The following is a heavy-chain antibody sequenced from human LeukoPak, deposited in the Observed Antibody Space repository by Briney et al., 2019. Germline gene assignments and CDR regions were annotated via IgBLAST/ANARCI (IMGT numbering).Heavy chain of an antibody. V-gene: IGHV1-46*02. CDR2: INPSGGST. CDR3: ARDRGVRGVMYAFDI. D-gene: IGHD3-10*01. CDR1: GYSFNAYY. J-gene: IGHJ3*02. Sequence: ASVKVSCKASGYSFNAYYIHWVRQAPGQGLEWMGIINPSGGSTSYAQKFQGRVTMTRDTSTSTVYMELSSLRSEDTAVYYCARDRGVRGVMYAFDIWGQGTMVTVSS.